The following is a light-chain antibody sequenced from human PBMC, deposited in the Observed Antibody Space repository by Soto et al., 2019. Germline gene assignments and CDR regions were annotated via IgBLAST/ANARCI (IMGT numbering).Light chain of an antibody. CDR2: ETS. Sequence: EIVLTQSPATLSLSPGESATLSCRASQSVTAGYFAWYQQKSGQAPRLIIYETSSRMTGVPDRFSGSGSGTDFTLTISRLEPEDFAVYFCQQYGNSPTFGLGTKVEIK. J-gene: IGKJ1*01. V-gene: IGKV3-20*01. CDR1: QSVTAGY. CDR3: QQYGNSPT.